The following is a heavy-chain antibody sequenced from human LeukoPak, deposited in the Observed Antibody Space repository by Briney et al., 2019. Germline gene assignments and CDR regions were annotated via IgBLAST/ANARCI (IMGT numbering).Heavy chain of an antibody. CDR2: IYYSGTT. V-gene: IGHV4-30-4*01. Sequence: PSQTLSLTCTVSGDSISSGNYYWSWIRQPPGKGLEWIGYIYYSGTTYYNPSLKSRLSISVGTSKNKFSLKLSSVTATDTAVYYCARGPRAIGGFDYWGQGTPVTVPS. CDR3: ARGPRAIGGFDY. CDR1: GDSISSGNYY. D-gene: IGHD4-23*01. J-gene: IGHJ4*02.